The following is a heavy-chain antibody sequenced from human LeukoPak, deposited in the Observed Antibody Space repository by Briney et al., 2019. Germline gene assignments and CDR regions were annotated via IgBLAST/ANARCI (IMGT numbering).Heavy chain of an antibody. Sequence: SQTLSLTCTVSGGSISNDNYYWTWIRQPAGKGLEWIGRIYTSGTSNYNPSLRSRLTISFDTSKNQFSLNLSSVTAADTAVYYCVRDSPRDYFDYWGQGTLVTVSS. CDR1: GGSISNDNYY. V-gene: IGHV4-61*02. CDR3: VRDSPRDYFDY. J-gene: IGHJ4*02. CDR2: IYTSGTS.